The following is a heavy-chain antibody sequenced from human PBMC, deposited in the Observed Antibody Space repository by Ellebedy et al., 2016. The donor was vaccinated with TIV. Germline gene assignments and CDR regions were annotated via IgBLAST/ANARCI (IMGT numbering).Heavy chain of an antibody. CDR3: ARRSSRNVMDV. J-gene: IGHJ6*02. CDR1: GGSFSDYY. V-gene: IGHV4-34*01. D-gene: IGHD6-13*01. CDR2: INHSGST. Sequence: QTLSLTCAVYGGSFSDYYWTWIRQPPGKGLEWIGDINHSGSTNYNPSFKSRVSISVDTSKNQFSLQLNSVTPEDTAVYYCARRSSRNVMDVWGQGTTVTVSS.